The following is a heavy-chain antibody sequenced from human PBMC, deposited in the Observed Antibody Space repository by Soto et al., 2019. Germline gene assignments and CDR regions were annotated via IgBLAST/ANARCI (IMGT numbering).Heavy chain of an antibody. V-gene: IGHV3-15*07. CDR2: IKSKTDGGTT. CDR1: GFTFSNAW. Sequence: PGGSLRLSCAASGFTFSNAWMNWARQAPGKGLEWVGRIKSKTDGGTTDYAAHVKGRFTISSDDSKNTLYLQMNSLKTQDTAVNYCTTDPGSRGDIVVVPAATACVDTEYYYYYYRMDVWGQGTTVTGSS. D-gene: IGHD2-2*01. J-gene: IGHJ6*02. CDR3: TTDPGSRGDIVVVPAATACVDTEYYYYYYRMDV.